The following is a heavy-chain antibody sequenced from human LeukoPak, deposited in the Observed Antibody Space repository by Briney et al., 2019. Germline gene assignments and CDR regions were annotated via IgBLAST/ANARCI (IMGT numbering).Heavy chain of an antibody. D-gene: IGHD5-24*01. CDR3: ARGLSIEGYNFNY. V-gene: IGHV1-2*02. CDR2: IIPNNGGT. J-gene: IGHJ4*02. Sequence: ASVKVSCKASGYTFTDYYIHWLRQARGQGLEWMGWIIPNNGGTNYAPKFRGRVTVTRDTSISTAYMELSRLRSDGTAVYYCARGLSIEGYNFNYWGQGTPVTVSS. CDR1: GYTFTDYY.